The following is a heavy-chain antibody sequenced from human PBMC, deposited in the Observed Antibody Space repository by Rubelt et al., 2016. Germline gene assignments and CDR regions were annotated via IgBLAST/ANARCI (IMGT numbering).Heavy chain of an antibody. CDR1: GGSVGGSSYY. CDR2: IYYSGST. D-gene: IGHD5-18*01. J-gene: IGHJ4*02. V-gene: IGHV4-61*05. CDR3: ARVSDPERGYSYGS. Sequence: QLQLQESGPGLANPWETLSLTCTVSGGSVGGSSYYWGWVRQSPGKGLEWIGYIYYSGSTNYNPYRKSRLTISVDTSKIQFSLKLSSVTAADTAVYYCARVSDPERGYSYGSWGQGTLVTVSS.